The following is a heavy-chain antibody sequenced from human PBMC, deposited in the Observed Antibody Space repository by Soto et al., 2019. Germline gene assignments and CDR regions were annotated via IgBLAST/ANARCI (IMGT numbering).Heavy chain of an antibody. CDR1: GYIFTTYG. J-gene: IGHJ4*02. D-gene: IGHD3-10*01. Sequence: QVLLVQSGAEVKKPGASVKVSCKASGYIFTTYGISWVRQAPGQGLEWMGWISPYNGNTNYAQKCQGRVTMTTNASTNTAYMELRSLRSDDTAVYYCARFAMVRPNDYWGQGTLVTVSS. CDR3: ARFAMVRPNDY. CDR2: ISPYNGNT. V-gene: IGHV1-18*01.